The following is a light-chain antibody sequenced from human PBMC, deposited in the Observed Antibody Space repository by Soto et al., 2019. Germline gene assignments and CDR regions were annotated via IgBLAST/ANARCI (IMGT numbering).Light chain of an antibody. CDR1: QSISIW. CDR2: DAS. V-gene: IGKV1-5*01. J-gene: IGKJ1*01. CDR3: QQYNSYSPTT. Sequence: DIQMTQSPSTLSASVGDRVTITCRASQSISIWLAWYQQKPGKAPKLLIYDASSLESGVPSRFSGSGSGTEFTLTISSLQPDDFATYYCQQYNSYSPTTFGQGTKVDIK.